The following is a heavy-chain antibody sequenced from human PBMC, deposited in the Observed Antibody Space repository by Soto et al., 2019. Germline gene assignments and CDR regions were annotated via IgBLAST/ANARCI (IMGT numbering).Heavy chain of an antibody. D-gene: IGHD6-13*01. CDR1: GGSFSGYY. Sequence: QVQLQQWGAGLLKPSETLSLTCAVYGGSFSGYYWSWIRQPPGKGLEWIGEINHSGSTNYNPSLTSRVTISLDTSKTRFSLKLGSVTAAVTAVYYCARGPPRYSSSWYCERDTRPYFDYWGQGTLVTVSS. CDR3: ARGPPRYSSSWYCERDTRPYFDY. J-gene: IGHJ4*02. V-gene: IGHV4-34*01. CDR2: INHSGST.